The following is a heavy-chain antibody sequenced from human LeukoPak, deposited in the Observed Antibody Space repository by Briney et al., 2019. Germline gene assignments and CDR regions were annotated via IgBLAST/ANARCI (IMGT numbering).Heavy chain of an antibody. CDR3: ARGGAVAGPPVEFDF. CDR1: GFTLSSYG. D-gene: IGHD6-19*01. CDR2: IWYDGSNE. J-gene: IGHJ4*02. V-gene: IGHV3-33*01. Sequence: GGSLRLSCAVSGFTLSSYGMHWVRQAPGKGLEWVAVIWYDGSNEYYADSVKGRFTISRDNSKNTLYLQMNSLRAEDTAVYYCARGGAVAGPPVEFDFWGQGTLVTVSS.